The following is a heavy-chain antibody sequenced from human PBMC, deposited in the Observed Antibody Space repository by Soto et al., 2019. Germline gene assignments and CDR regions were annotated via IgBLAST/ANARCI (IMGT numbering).Heavy chain of an antibody. Sequence: QVQLQASGPGLVKPSETLSLTCTVSGASMNSYHWSWIRQPAGKGLEWIGHIHSSGSTNYNPSLKSRVTMAVDTSKNQFSLRLMPLTAADTAVYYCARDQGVAAAGITWFDPWGQGSRVTVSS. V-gene: IGHV4-4*07. J-gene: IGHJ5*02. D-gene: IGHD6-13*01. CDR3: ARDQGVAAAGITWFDP. CDR1: GASMNSYH. CDR2: IHSSGST.